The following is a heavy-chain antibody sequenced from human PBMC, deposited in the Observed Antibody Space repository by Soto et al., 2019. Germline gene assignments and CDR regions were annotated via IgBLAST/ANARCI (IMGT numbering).Heavy chain of an antibody. CDR2: ISYDGSNK. Sequence: PGGSLRLSCAASGFTFSSYGIHCVRQAPGKGLEWVALISYDGSNKYYADSVKGRFTISRDNSKNTLNLQMNSLRAEDTAMYYCAKDAPYYYDSSGYYGPFDYWGQGTLVTVSS. CDR3: AKDAPYYYDSSGYYGPFDY. D-gene: IGHD3-22*01. J-gene: IGHJ4*02. CDR1: GFTFSSYG. V-gene: IGHV3-30*18.